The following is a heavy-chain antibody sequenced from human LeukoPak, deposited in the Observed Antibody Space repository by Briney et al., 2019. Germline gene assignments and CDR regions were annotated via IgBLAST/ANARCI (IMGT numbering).Heavy chain of an antibody. Sequence: GGSLRLSCAASGFTLSSYGMHWVRQAPGKGLEWVAVIWYDGSNKYYADSVKGRFTISRDNSKNTLYLQMNSLRAEDTAVYYCAREAGSSGWYSFDYWGQGTLVTVSS. J-gene: IGHJ4*02. CDR3: AREAGSSGWYSFDY. CDR1: GFTLSSYG. D-gene: IGHD6-19*01. CDR2: IWYDGSNK. V-gene: IGHV3-33*01.